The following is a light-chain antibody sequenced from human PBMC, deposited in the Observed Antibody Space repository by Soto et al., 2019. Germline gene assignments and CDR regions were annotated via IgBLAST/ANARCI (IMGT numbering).Light chain of an antibody. CDR3: QQYGTSSLT. Sequence: EIELTQSPGTLSLSPGERATLSCRASQSVSSSCLAWYQQKPGQAPRLLIHGASSRATGIPDRFSGSGSGTDFALTISRLEPEDFAVYYCQQYGTSSLTFGGGTKVEIK. CDR2: GAS. V-gene: IGKV3-20*01. J-gene: IGKJ4*01. CDR1: QSVSSSC.